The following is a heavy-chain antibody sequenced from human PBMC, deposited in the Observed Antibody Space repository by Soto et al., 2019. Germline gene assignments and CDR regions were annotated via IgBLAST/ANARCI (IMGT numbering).Heavy chain of an antibody. CDR1: GGSISSYY. J-gene: IGHJ4*02. CDR3: ARSMTTVVTLDY. V-gene: IGHV4-39*01. CDR2: IYYSGST. Sequence: ETLSGTCTVSGGSISSYYWSWIRQPPGKGLEWIGSIYYSGSTYYNPSLKSRVTISVDTSKNQFSLKLSSVTAADTAVYYCARSMTTVVTLDYWGQGTLVTVSS. D-gene: IGHD4-17*01.